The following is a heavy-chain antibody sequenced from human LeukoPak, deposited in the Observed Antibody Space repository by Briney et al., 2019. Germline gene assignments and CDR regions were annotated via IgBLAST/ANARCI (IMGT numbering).Heavy chain of an antibody. D-gene: IGHD5-24*01. CDR1: GDSVSSNSAA. Sequence: SPTLSLTCAISGDSVSSNSAAWNWIRQSPSRGLEWLGRTYYRSKWYNDYAVSVKSRITINPDTSKNQFSLQLNPVTPEDTAVYYCARGVGTGIRGLITWGQGTLVTVSS. CDR3: ARGVGTGIRGLIT. V-gene: IGHV6-1*01. J-gene: IGHJ4*02. CDR2: TYYRSKWYN.